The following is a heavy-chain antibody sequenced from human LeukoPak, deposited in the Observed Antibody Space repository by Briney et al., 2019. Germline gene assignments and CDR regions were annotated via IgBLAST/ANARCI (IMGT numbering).Heavy chain of an antibody. J-gene: IGHJ4*02. CDR1: GFTFSDYC. V-gene: IGHV3-11*01. D-gene: IGHD6-13*01. CDR3: AKSGSSSWFLDY. Sequence: PGGSLRLSCAASGFTFSDYCMSWVRQAPGKGLEWVSYISSSGSTIYYADSVKGLFTISRDNSKNTLYLQMNSLRAEDTAVYYCAKSGSSSWFLDYWGQGTLVTVSS. CDR2: ISSSGSTI.